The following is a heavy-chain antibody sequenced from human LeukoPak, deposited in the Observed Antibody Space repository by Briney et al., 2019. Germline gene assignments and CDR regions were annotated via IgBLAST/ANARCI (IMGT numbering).Heavy chain of an antibody. CDR3: AINPN. CDR1: GFKFDDCA. V-gene: IGHV3-9*01. J-gene: IGHJ4*02. CDR2: ISWHSVSL. Sequence: GGSLRLSCVASGFKFDDCAMHWVRQVPGKGLEWVSSISWHSVSLAYADSVKGRFTIYRDNAKNSLYLQMNSLRVEDTAVYYCAINPNWGQGTLVTVSS.